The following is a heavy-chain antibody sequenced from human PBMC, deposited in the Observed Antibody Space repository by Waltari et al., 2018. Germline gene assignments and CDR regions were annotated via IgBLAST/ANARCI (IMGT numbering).Heavy chain of an antibody. Sequence: EVQLLESGGGLVQPGGSLRLSCAASGFTFSAYAMSWVRQAPGKGLEWVSAIHTGFNTYYADSVRGRFTISRDNSKNTQYLQMNGLRVEDTALYYCATARGYGTGWYGKNDYWGQGTLVTVSS. CDR3: ATARGYGTGWYGKNDY. D-gene: IGHD6-19*01. CDR1: GFTFSAYA. J-gene: IGHJ4*02. V-gene: IGHV3-23*05. CDR2: IHTGFNT.